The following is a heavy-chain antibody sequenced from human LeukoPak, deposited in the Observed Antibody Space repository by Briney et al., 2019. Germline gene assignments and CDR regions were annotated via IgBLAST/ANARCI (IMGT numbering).Heavy chain of an antibody. CDR3: ARHDYSNYVRH. J-gene: IGHJ4*02. D-gene: IGHD4-11*01. V-gene: IGHV4-4*07. CDR2: GFASGST. CDR1: GGSISSFY. Sequence: PSETLSLTCTVSGGSISSFYWSWIRQPAGKGLEWIGRGFASGSTIYNPSLKSRVTIPVDESKNQFSLELKSVTAADTAVYYCARHDYSNYVRHWGQGTLITVSS.